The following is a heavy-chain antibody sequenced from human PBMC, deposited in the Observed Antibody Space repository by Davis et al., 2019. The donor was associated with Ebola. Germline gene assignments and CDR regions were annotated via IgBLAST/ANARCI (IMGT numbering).Heavy chain of an antibody. CDR3: LYGMDV. CDR1: GFTFISYW. Sequence: GGSLRLSCAASGFTFISYWMNWVRQAPGKGLEWVASIKQDGSEKYYVDSVKGRFTISRDNAKNSLYLQMNSLRAEDTAVYYCLYGMDVWGQGTTVTVSS. CDR2: IKQDGSEK. J-gene: IGHJ6*02. V-gene: IGHV3-7*01.